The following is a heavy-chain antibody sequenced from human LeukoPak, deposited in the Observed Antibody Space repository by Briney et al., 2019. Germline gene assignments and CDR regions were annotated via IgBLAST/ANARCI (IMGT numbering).Heavy chain of an antibody. CDR3: TTADGSGWTRAPDPLELFVD. J-gene: IGHJ4*02. Sequence: GGSLRLSCAASGFTFSSYAMSWVRQAPGKGLEWVSAISGSGGSTYYADSVKGRFTISRDNSKNTLYLQMNSLRAEDTAVYYCTTADGSGWTRAPDPLELFVDWGQGTLVTVSS. D-gene: IGHD6-19*01. V-gene: IGHV3-23*01. CDR2: ISGSGGST. CDR1: GFTFSSYA.